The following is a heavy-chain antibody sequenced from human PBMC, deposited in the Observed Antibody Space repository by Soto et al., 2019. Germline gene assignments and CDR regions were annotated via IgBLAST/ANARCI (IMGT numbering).Heavy chain of an antibody. CDR1: GFTFSGYW. V-gene: IGHV3-74*01. Sequence: EVQLVESGGGLVQPGGSLRLSCAVSGFTFSGYWIHWVRQAPGKGLVWVSRINSDGSTTSYADSVKGRFTISRDNAKNTLYLQMDSLRAEDTAVYFCASAKIGDYFQVYWGQGTLVTVSS. CDR2: INSDGSTT. D-gene: IGHD4-17*01. CDR3: ASAKIGDYFQVY. J-gene: IGHJ4*02.